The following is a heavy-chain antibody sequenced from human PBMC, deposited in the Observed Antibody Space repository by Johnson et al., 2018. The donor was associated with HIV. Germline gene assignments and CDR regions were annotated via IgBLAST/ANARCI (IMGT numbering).Heavy chain of an antibody. V-gene: IGHV3-9*01. J-gene: IGHJ3*02. CDR2: ISWNSGSI. Sequence: QLVESGGGLVQPGGSLRLSCAASGFTFDDYAMHWVRQTPGKGLEWVSGISWNSGSIGYADSVKGRFTISRDNAKKSLYLQMSSLRPEDTALYYCAKDMVPWFGELPWAFDAFDIWGQGTVVTVSS. CDR1: GFTFDDYA. CDR3: AKDMVPWFGELPWAFDAFDI. D-gene: IGHD3-10*01.